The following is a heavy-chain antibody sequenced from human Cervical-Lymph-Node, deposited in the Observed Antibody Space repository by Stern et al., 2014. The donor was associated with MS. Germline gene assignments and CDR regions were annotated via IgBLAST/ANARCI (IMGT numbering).Heavy chain of an antibody. V-gene: IGHV3-9*01. J-gene: IGHJ4*02. CDR3: AKGSGGSGYYPVALDY. D-gene: IGHD3-3*01. CDR1: GFTFDDYA. Sequence: EVQLEESGGGLVQPGRSLRLSCAASGFTFDDYAMHWVRPAPGKGLEWVSGITGNSVSVGYADSVKGRFTISRDNAKNSLYLQMNSLRGDDTALYYCAKGSGGSGYYPVALDYWGQGTLVTVSS. CDR2: ITGNSVSV.